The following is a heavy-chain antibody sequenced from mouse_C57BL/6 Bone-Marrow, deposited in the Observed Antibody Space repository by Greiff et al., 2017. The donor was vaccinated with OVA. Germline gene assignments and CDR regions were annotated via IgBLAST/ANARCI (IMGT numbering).Heavy chain of an antibody. V-gene: IGHV6-6*01. Sequence: EVKVEEPGGGLVQPGGSMKLSCAASGFTFSNAWMDWVRQSPEQGLEWVAEIRNKANNNATYYAESVKGRFTISRAESKSSVYLQMNSLRAEDTGIYYCTFQLGHYYAMDYWGQGTSVTGSS. CDR3: TFQLGHYYAMDY. CDR1: GFTFSNAW. J-gene: IGHJ4*01. CDR2: IRNKANNNAT. D-gene: IGHD4-1*02.